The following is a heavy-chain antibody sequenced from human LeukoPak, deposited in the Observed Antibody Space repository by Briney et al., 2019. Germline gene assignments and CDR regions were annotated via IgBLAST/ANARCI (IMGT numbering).Heavy chain of an antibody. V-gene: IGHV1-69*13. CDR3: ARDSFNYYGAKRYFDY. Sequence: SVKVSCKASGGTFSSYAISWVRQAPGQGLEWMGGIIPIFGTANYAQKFQGRVTITADESTSTAYMELSSLRSEDTAVYYCARDSFNYYGAKRYFDYWGQGTLVTVSS. J-gene: IGHJ4*02. CDR2: IIPIFGTA. D-gene: IGHD4-17*01. CDR1: GGTFSSYA.